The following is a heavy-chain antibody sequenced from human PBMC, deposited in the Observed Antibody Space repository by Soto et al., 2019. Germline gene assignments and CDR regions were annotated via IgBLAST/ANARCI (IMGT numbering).Heavy chain of an antibody. J-gene: IGHJ4*02. V-gene: IGHV3-11*04. CDR2: ISSSGSFV. Sequence: VQLVESGGDLVRPGGSLGLSCAASGFSLTDYYMNWIRQAPGKGLEWVSSISSSGSFVSYADSVKRRFRISRDNAKNLLYLQMNGLRAEDTAVYYCAGTYGSADYWGQGTLVTVSS. CDR1: GFSLTDYY. D-gene: IGHD3-10*01. CDR3: AGTYGSADY.